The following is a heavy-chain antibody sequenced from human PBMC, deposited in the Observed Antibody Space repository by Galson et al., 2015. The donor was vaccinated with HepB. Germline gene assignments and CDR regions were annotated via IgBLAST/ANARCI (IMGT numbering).Heavy chain of an antibody. J-gene: IGHJ4*02. D-gene: IGHD1-26*01. CDR1: GFTFTSSA. CDR2: IVVGSGNT. Sequence: SVKVSCKASGFTFTSSAMQWVRQARGQRLEWIGWIVVGSGNTNYAQKFQERVTITRDMSTSTAYMELSSPRSEDTAVYYCAAGPPISLGGSYDYWGQGTLVTVSS. CDR3: AAGPPISLGGSYDY. V-gene: IGHV1-58*02.